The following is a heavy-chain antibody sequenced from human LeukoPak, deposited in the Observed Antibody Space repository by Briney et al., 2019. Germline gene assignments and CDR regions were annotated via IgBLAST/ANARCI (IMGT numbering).Heavy chain of an antibody. CDR2: INHSGST. CDR3: ARGRVTIFGVVINTYFGY. CDR1: GGSFSGYY. D-gene: IGHD3-3*01. J-gene: IGHJ4*02. Sequence: PSETLSLTCAVYGGSFSGYYWSWIRQPPGKGLEWIGGINHSGSTNYNPSLKSRVTISVDTSKNQFSLKLSSVTAADTAVYYCARGRVTIFGVVINTYFGYWGQGTLVTVSS. V-gene: IGHV4-34*01.